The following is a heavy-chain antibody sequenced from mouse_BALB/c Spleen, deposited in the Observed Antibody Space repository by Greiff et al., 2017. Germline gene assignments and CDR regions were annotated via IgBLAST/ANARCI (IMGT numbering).Heavy chain of an antibody. J-gene: IGHJ3*01. CDR2: ISSGSSTI. V-gene: IGHV5-17*02. CDR3: ARNHDYYGTPWFAY. CDR1: GFTFSSFG. D-gene: IGHD1-1*01. Sequence: EVQGVESGGGLVQPGGSRKLSCAASGFTFSSFGMHWVRQAPEKGLEWVAYISSGSSTIYYADTVKGRFTISRDNPKNTLFLQMTSLRSEDTAMYYCARNHDYYGTPWFAYWGQGTLVTVSA.